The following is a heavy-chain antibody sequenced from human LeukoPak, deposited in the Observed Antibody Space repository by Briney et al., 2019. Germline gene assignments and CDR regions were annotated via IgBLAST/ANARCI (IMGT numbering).Heavy chain of an antibody. CDR1: GGSVSDGSSY. V-gene: IGHV4-39*01. D-gene: IGHD4-17*01. Sequence: SETMSLTCTVSGGSVSDGSSYWGWIRQPPGKGLEWIGTMYYSGTTYYNPSLKSRVTISVDTSKNQFSLKLNSVTAADTAVYYCARNRGDPSYFDYWGQGTLVTVSS. CDR2: MYYSGTT. J-gene: IGHJ4*02. CDR3: ARNRGDPSYFDY.